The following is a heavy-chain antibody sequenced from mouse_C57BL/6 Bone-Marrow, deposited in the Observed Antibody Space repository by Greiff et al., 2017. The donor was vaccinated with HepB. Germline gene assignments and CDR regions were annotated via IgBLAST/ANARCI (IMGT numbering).Heavy chain of an antibody. CDR3: ARNPPLYGSSSYYFDY. D-gene: IGHD1-1*01. J-gene: IGHJ2*01. CDR1: GFSLTSYA. CDR2: IWTGGGT. Sequence: VKLMESGPGLVAPSQSLSITCTVSGFSLTSYAISWVRQPPGKGLEWLGVIWTGGGTNYNSALKSRLSISKDNSKSQVFLKMNSLQTDDTARYYCARNPPLYGSSSYYFDYWGQGTTLTVSS. V-gene: IGHV2-9-1*01.